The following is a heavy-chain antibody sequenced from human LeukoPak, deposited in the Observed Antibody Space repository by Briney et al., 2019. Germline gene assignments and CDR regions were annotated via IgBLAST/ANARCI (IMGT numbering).Heavy chain of an antibody. Sequence: ASVKVSCKASGHTFTSYGISWVRQAPGQGLEWMGWISAYNGNTNYAQKLQGRVTMTTDTSTSTAYMELRSLRSDDTAVYYCARLPEYSSSWYFDYWGQGTLVTVSS. CDR3: ARLPEYSSSWYFDY. CDR1: GHTFTSYG. J-gene: IGHJ4*02. V-gene: IGHV1-18*01. CDR2: ISAYNGNT. D-gene: IGHD6-13*01.